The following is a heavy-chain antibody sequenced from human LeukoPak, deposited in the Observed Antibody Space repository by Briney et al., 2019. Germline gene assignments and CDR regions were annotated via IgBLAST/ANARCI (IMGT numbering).Heavy chain of an antibody. CDR3: AKDQSLYAWGSYRRPPFDY. V-gene: IGHV3-21*04. CDR1: GFTFSSYS. CDR2: ISSSSSYI. J-gene: IGHJ4*02. Sequence: PGGSLRLSCAASGFTFSSYSMNWVRQAPGKGLEWVSSISSSSSYIYYADSVKGRFTISRDNSKNTLYLQMNSLRAEDTAVYYCAKDQSLYAWGSYRRPPFDYWGQGTLVTVSS. D-gene: IGHD3-16*02.